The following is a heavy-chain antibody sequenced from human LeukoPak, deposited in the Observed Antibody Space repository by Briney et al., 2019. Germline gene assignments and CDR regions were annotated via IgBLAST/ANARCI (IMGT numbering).Heavy chain of an antibody. CDR1: GDSISNSY. V-gene: IGHV4-4*09. J-gene: IGHJ5*02. Sequence: SETLSLTCTFSGDSISNSYWSWIRQPPGKGLEWIGYVYTSGSTNYNPSLKARVTISVDTSKNQFSLKLSSVTAADTAVYYCARELHPDNNVLGTWIQLWLQGNWFDPWGQGTLVTVSS. D-gene: IGHD5-18*01. CDR3: ARELHPDNNVLGTWIQLWLQGNWFDP. CDR2: VYTSGST.